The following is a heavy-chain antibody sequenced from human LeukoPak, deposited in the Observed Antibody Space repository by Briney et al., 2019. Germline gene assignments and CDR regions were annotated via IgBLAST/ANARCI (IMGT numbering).Heavy chain of an antibody. Sequence: GSLRLSCAASGFNFSNNWMNWVRLAPGKGLECVANIKQDGTEKYYVDSVKGRFTISRDNAKNSLYLQMNSLRAEDTAVYYCARGSGMDVWGQGTTVTVSS. J-gene: IGHJ6*02. CDR3: ARGSGMDV. CDR1: GFNFSNNW. CDR2: IKQDGTEK. V-gene: IGHV3-7*05.